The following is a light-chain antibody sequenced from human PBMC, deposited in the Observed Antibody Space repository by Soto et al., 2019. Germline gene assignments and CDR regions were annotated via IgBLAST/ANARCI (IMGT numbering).Light chain of an antibody. Sequence: EIGLTQSPATLSLSPGERATLSCRASQSVSRYLAWYQQKPGQAPRLLIHDTSTRATGVPDTFSGSGSGTEFTVTISSLEPEDFAMYYCQQRFSWPPTFGGGPHVGIK. CDR2: DTS. CDR1: QSVSRY. V-gene: IGKV3-11*01. J-gene: IGKJ4*02. CDR3: QQRFSWPPT.